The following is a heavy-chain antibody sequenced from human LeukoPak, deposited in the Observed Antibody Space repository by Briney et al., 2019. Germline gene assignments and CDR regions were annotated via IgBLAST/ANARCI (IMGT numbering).Heavy chain of an antibody. Sequence: GGSLRLSCAASGFTFSTYVMSWVRQAPGKGLEWVSGISGSGGITYYADSVKGRFTISRDNSKNTLYLQMHNPSAEDTAVYFCAKGRGEDGGVLDIWGQGTMVTVS. V-gene: IGHV3-23*01. D-gene: IGHD3-16*01. CDR2: ISGSGGIT. CDR1: GFTFSTYV. CDR3: AKGRGEDGGVLDI. J-gene: IGHJ3*02.